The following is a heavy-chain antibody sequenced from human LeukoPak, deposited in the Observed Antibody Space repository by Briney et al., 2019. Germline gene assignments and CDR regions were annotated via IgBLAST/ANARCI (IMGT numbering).Heavy chain of an antibody. CDR2: IGTRDSTK. D-gene: IGHD7-27*01. CDR3: ARATNWGFPLHMDV. V-gene: IGHV3-11*01. Sequence: GGSLRLSCAASGFTFTDYYMSWIRQAPGKGLEWVSFIGTRDSTKYYADSVKGRFTASRDNAENSLYLKMNSLTAEDTAVYYCARATNWGFPLHMDVWGKGNTVTVSS. J-gene: IGHJ6*03. CDR1: GFTFTDYY.